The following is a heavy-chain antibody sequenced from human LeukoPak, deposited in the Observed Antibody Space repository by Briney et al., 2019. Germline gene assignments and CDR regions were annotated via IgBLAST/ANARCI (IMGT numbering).Heavy chain of an antibody. CDR2: IKSKTDGGTT. CDR1: GFTFSNAW. CDR3: TTDSLGLYYYDSRGYCFDY. V-gene: IGHV3-15*01. J-gene: IGHJ4*02. Sequence: PGGSLRLSCAASGFTFSNAWMSWVRQAPGKGLEWVGRIKSKTDGGTTDYAAPVKGRFTISRDDSKNTLFLQMNSLKTEDTAVYYCTTDSLGLYYYDSRGYCFDYWGQGTLATVSS. D-gene: IGHD3-22*01.